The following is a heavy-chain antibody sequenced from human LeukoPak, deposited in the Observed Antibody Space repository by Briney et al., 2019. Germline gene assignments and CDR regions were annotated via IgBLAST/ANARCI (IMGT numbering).Heavy chain of an antibody. D-gene: IGHD1-26*01. CDR2: ITASGTAM. CDR3: ASSGSYRFDY. CDR1: GFTFSSYS. V-gene: IGHV3-48*02. J-gene: IGHJ4*02. Sequence: GGSLRLSCAASGFTFSSYSMNWVRQAPGKGLEWVSHITASGTAMFYADSMKGRFTSSRDNAKNSLYLQMNSLRDEDTAVYYCASSGSYRFDYWGQGTLVTVSS.